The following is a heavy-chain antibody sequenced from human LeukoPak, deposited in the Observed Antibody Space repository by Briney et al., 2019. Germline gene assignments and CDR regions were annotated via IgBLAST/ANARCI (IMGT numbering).Heavy chain of an antibody. Sequence: SVKVSCKASGGTFSSYAISWVRQAPGQGLEWMGRIIPILGIANYAQKFQGRVTITADKSTSTAYMELSSLRSEDTAVYYCARGGYCSSTSCYLVAYYGMDVWGQGTTVTVSS. CDR2: IIPILGIA. CDR3: ARGGYCSSTSCYLVAYYGMDV. V-gene: IGHV1-69*04. D-gene: IGHD2-2*01. CDR1: GGTFSSYA. J-gene: IGHJ6*02.